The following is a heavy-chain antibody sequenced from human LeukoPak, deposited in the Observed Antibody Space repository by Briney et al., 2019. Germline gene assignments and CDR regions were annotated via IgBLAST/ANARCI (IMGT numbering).Heavy chain of an antibody. CDR2: IYYSGST. V-gene: IGHV4-59*01. D-gene: IGHD3-16*01. J-gene: IGHJ4*02. CDR3: AGEPGGGDRYFDY. Sequence: SETLSLTCTVSGGSISSYYWSWIRQPPGKGLEWIGYIYYSGSTNYNPSLKSRVTISVDTSKNQFSLKLSSVTAADTAVYYCAGEPGGGDRYFDYWGQGTLVTVSS. CDR1: GGSISSYY.